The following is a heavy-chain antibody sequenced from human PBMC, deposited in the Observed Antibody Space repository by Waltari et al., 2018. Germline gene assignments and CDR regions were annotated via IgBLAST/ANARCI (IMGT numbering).Heavy chain of an antibody. D-gene: IGHD3-10*01. J-gene: IGHJ6*02. CDR2: ISSSGSTI. V-gene: IGHV3-48*03. CDR3: ARDVIQLWFGEPMYYYYGMDV. CDR1: GFTFSRYE. Sequence: EVQLVESGGGLVQPGGSLRLSCAASGFTFSRYEMTWVRQAPGKGLEWVSYISSSGSTIYYADSVKGRFTISRDNAKNSLYLQMNSLRAEDTAVYYCARDVIQLWFGEPMYYYYGMDVWGQGTTVTVSS.